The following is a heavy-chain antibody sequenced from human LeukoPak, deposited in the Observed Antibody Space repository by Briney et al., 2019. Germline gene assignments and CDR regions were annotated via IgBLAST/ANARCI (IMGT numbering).Heavy chain of an antibody. CDR1: AFSDKSNY. J-gene: IGHJ4*02. D-gene: IGHD2-8*02. CDR2: SYFGGST. CDR3: ASRHCSGENCYAGPLDF. Sequence: GGSLRLSCVASAFSDKSNYMSWVRQAPGKGLEWVSVSYFGGSTYYEDSVKGRFTVSSDVSKNTLYLQMNSLRGEDTAVYYCASRHCSGENCYAGPLDFWGQGIQVTVSS. V-gene: IGHV3-53*01.